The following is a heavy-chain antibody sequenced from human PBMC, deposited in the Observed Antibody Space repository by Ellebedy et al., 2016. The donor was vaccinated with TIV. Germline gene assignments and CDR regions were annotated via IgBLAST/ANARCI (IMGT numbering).Heavy chain of an antibody. D-gene: IGHD5-18*01. V-gene: IGHV3-48*04. CDR2: ISISSSVI. Sequence: GGSLRLXXAASGFTFSRYSMNWVRQAPGKGLEWVSHISISSSVIYYADSVKGQFTISRDNAKNSVYLQMNSLRAEDTAVYYCARDLDSYGSLDYYFDYWGQGTLVTVSS. CDR1: GFTFSRYS. J-gene: IGHJ4*02. CDR3: ARDLDSYGSLDYYFDY.